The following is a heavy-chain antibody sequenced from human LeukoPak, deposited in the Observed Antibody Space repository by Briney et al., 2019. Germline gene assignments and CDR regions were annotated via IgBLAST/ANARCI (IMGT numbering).Heavy chain of an antibody. J-gene: IGHJ3*02. CDR3: AKVGHRVVVVPAAIYAFDI. CDR2: IRYDGSNK. Sequence: GGSLRLSCAASGFTFSSYGMHWVRQAPGKGLEWVAFIRYDGSNKYYADSVKGRFTISRDNSKNTLYLQMSSLRGEDTAVYYCAKVGHRVVVVPAAIYAFDIWGQGTMVTVSS. V-gene: IGHV3-30*02. CDR1: GFTFSSYG. D-gene: IGHD2-2*01.